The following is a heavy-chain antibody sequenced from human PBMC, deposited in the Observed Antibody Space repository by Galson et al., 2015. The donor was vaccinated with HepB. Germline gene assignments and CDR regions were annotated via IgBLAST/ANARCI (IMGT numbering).Heavy chain of an antibody. J-gene: IGHJ4*02. Sequence: SLRLSCAASGFTFSSYDMHWVRQAPGKGLEWVAVISYDGSNKYYADSVKGRFTISRDNSKNTLYLQMNSLRAEDTAVYYCARGSDILTGYHHYFDYWGQGTLVTVSS. D-gene: IGHD3-9*01. CDR2: ISYDGSNK. V-gene: IGHV3-30*04. CDR1: GFTFSSYD. CDR3: ARGSDILTGYHHYFDY.